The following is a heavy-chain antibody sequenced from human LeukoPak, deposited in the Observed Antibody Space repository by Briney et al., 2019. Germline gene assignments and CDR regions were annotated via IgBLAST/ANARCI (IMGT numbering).Heavy chain of an antibody. CDR3: AIVPFDY. V-gene: IGHV4-34*01. Sequence: PSETLSLTCAVYGGSFSGYYWTWIRKAPGKGLEWIGEINHSGSTNYNPSLKSRVTISVDTSKNQFSLKMRSVTAADTAVYYCAIVPFDYWGQGTLVTVSS. CDR2: INHSGST. J-gene: IGHJ4*02. CDR1: GGSFSGYY.